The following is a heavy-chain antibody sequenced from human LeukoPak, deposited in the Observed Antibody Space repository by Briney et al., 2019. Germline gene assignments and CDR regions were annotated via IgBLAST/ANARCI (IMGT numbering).Heavy chain of an antibody. Sequence: SETLSLTCTVSGYSISSGYYWGWIRQPPGKGLEWIGSIYHSGSTYYNPSLKSRVTISVDTSKNQFSLKLSSVSAADTAVYYCARAGHYYDSSGYAFDIWGQGTMVTVSS. D-gene: IGHD3-22*01. CDR3: ARAGHYYDSSGYAFDI. CDR1: GYSISSGYY. J-gene: IGHJ3*02. V-gene: IGHV4-38-2*02. CDR2: IYHSGST.